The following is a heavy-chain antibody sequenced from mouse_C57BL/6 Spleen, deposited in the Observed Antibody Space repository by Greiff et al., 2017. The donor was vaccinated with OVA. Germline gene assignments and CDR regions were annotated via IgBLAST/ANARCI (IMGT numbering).Heavy chain of an antibody. CDR1: GYTFTSYW. Sequence: QVQLQQPGAELVMPGASVKLSCKASGYTFTSYWMHWVKQRPGQGLEWIGEIDPSDSYTNYNQKFKGKSTLTVDKSSSTAYMQLSSLTSEDSAVYYCARWGNYVEDYFDYWGQGTTLTVSS. J-gene: IGHJ2*01. CDR2: IDPSDSYT. CDR3: ARWGNYVEDYFDY. D-gene: IGHD2-1*01. V-gene: IGHV1-69*01.